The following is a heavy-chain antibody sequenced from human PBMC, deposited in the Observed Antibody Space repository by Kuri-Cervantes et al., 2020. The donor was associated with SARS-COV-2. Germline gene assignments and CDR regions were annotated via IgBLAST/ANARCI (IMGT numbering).Heavy chain of an antibody. CDR1: GYTFTSYA. D-gene: IGHD1-14*01. CDR2: INTNTGNP. V-gene: IGHV7-4-1*02. Sequence: ASVKVSCKASGYTFTSYAMNWVRQAPGQGLEWMGWINTNTGNPTYAQGFTGRFVFSLDSSVSTAYLQISSLKAEDTAVYYCARVEGGSGPYYYYGVDVWGQGTTVTVSS. J-gene: IGHJ6*02. CDR3: ARVEGGSGPYYYYGVDV.